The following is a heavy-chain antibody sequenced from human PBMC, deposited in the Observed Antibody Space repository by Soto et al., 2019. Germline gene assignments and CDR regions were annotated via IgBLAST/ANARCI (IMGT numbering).Heavy chain of an antibody. V-gene: IGHV4-59*01. CDR1: GGSISPYY. D-gene: IGHD3-16*01. Sequence: QVQLQESGPGRVKPSETLSLTCTASGGSISPYYWSWIRQPPGEGMEWLGDISYSGYTNYNPSLKSRLTLSVDTSKHQFSLRLGAVTVADTAVYFCARLIRDASWRYRLDYWGRGTLVTVSS. CDR3: ARLIRDASWRYRLDY. J-gene: IGHJ4*02. CDR2: ISYSGYT.